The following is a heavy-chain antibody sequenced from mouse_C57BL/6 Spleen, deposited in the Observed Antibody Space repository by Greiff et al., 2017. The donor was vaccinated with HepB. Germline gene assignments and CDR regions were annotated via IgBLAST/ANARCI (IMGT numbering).Heavy chain of an antibody. CDR2: ISDGGSYT. CDR3: ARDQLDYAMDY. J-gene: IGHJ4*01. CDR1: GFTFSSYA. V-gene: IGHV5-4*01. D-gene: IGHD1-3*01. Sequence: EVKVVESGGGLVKPGGSLKLSCAASGFTFSSYAMSWVRQTPEKRLEWVATISDGGSYTYYPDNVKGRFTISRDNAKNNLYLQMSHLKSEDTAMYYCARDQLDYAMDYWGQGTSVTVSS.